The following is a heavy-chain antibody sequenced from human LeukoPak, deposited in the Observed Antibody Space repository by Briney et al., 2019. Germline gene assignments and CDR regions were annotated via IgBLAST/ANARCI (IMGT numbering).Heavy chain of an antibody. V-gene: IGHV3-30*04. CDR3: ASLRIAVAGNFDY. J-gene: IGHJ4*02. D-gene: IGHD6-19*01. Sequence: GGSLRLSCAASGFTFSSYAMHWVRQAPGKGLEWVAVISYDGSNKYYADSVKGRFTISRDNSKNTLYLQMNSLRAEDTAVYYCASLRIAVAGNFDYWGQGTLVTVSS. CDR2: ISYDGSNK. CDR1: GFTFSSYA.